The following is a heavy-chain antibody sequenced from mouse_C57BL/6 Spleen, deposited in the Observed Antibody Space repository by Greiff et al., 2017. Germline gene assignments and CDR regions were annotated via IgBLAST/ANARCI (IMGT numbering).Heavy chain of an antibody. Sequence: QVQLQQSGAELARPGASVKMSCKASGYTFTSYTMHWVKQRPGQGLEWIGYINPSSGYTKYNQNFKDKATLTADKSSSTAYMQLSSLTSEDSAVYYCASYDPFAYWGQGTLVTVSA. CDR1: GYTFTSYT. J-gene: IGHJ3*01. CDR3: ASYDPFAY. D-gene: IGHD2-3*01. V-gene: IGHV1-4*01. CDR2: INPSSGYT.